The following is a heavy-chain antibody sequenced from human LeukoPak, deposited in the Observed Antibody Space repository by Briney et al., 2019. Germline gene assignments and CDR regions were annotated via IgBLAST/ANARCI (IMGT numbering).Heavy chain of an antibody. V-gene: IGHV3-30*03. CDR1: GFTFSSYG. CDR3: ARSPAGANYYLDV. Sequence: GGSLRLSCAASGFTFSSYGMHWVRQAPGKGLEWVAVISYDGSNKYYADSVKGRFTISRDNSKNTLYLQMNSLRAEDTAVYYCARSPAGANYYLDVWGKGTTVTISS. D-gene: IGHD1-14*01. CDR2: ISYDGSNK. J-gene: IGHJ6*03.